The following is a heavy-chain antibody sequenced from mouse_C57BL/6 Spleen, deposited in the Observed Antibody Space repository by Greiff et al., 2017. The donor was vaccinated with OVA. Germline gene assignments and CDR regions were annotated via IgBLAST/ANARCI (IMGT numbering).Heavy chain of an antibody. D-gene: IGHD1-1*01. CDR3: ARSGKYGSSPSRYFDV. V-gene: IGHV1-59*01. J-gene: IGHJ1*03. CDR2: IDPSDSYT. CDR1: GYTFTSYW. Sequence: QVQLQQPGAELVRPGTSVKLSCKASGYTFTSYWMHWVKQRPGQGLEWIGVIDPSDSYTNYNQKFKGKATLTVDTSSSTAYMQLSSLTSEDSAVYDGARSGKYGSSPSRYFDVWGTGTTVTVSS.